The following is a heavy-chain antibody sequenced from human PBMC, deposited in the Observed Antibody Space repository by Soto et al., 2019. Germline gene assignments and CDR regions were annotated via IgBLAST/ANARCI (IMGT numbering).Heavy chain of an antibody. V-gene: IGHV1-3*05. CDR2: INAVNGNT. D-gene: IGHD1-26*01. J-gene: IGHJ4*02. CDR3: ARVDGTY. CDR1: GYTFSSYA. Sequence: QVQLVQSGAEEKKPGASVKVSCKASGYTFSSYAIHWVRQAPGQVLEWMGWINAVNGNTKYSQKFQGRVTITRDTSASTTYMELNSLRSEDTAVYYCARVDGTYWGQGTLVTVSS.